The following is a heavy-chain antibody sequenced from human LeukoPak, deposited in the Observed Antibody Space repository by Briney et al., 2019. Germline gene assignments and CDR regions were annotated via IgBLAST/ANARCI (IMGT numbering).Heavy chain of an antibody. V-gene: IGHV3-23*01. CDR3: TKKRGVVVPAASCY. J-gene: IGHJ4*02. CDR1: GFTFSSYA. CDR2: ISGSGGST. Sequence: GGSLRLSCAASGFTFSSYAMSWVRQAPGKGLEWVSAISGSGGSTYYADSVKGRFTISRDNSKNTLYLQMTSLRAEDTAVYDCTKKRGVVVPAASCYWGQGTLVTVSS. D-gene: IGHD2-2*01.